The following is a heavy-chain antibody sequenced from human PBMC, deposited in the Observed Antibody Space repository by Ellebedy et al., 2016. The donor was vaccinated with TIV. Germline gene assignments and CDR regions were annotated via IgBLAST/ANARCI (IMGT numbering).Heavy chain of an antibody. CDR2: ISWNSGSI. Sequence: SLKISXAASGFTFDDYAMHWVRQAPGKGLEWVSGISWNSGSIGYADSVKGRFTISRDNAKNSLYLQMNSLRAEDTALYYCAKDIRSGYDYGALDYWGHGTLVTVSS. D-gene: IGHD5-12*01. CDR3: AKDIRSGYDYGALDY. V-gene: IGHV3-9*01. J-gene: IGHJ4*01. CDR1: GFTFDDYA.